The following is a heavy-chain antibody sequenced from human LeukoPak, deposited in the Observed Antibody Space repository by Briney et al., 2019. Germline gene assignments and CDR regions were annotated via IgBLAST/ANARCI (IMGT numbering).Heavy chain of an antibody. V-gene: IGHV3-23*01. Sequence: GGSLRLSCAASGFTFSTYGMSWVRQAPGKGLEWVSASSGSDGSTYYADSVKGRFTISRDHSKNTLYLQLNSLRAEDTAVYYCAKDERNWNYNLASQTYDWGQGTLVTVSS. J-gene: IGHJ4*02. CDR3: AKDERNWNYNLASQTYD. CDR1: GFTFSTYG. CDR2: SSGSDGST. D-gene: IGHD1-7*01.